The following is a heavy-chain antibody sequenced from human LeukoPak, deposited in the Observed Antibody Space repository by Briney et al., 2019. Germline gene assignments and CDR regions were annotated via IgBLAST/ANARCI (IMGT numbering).Heavy chain of an antibody. CDR3: VRGYSGYPYYLDY. CDR1: GGSISGYY. J-gene: IGHJ4*02. V-gene: IGHV4-59*08. CDR2: ISYSGST. D-gene: IGHD5-12*01. Sequence: SETLSLTCTVSGGSISGYYWTWIRQPPGKGLEWIGYISYSGSTSSHPSLKSRVIISLDMPKSQFSLKLTSVTAADTAVYYCVRGYSGYPYYLDYWGQGTLVTVSS.